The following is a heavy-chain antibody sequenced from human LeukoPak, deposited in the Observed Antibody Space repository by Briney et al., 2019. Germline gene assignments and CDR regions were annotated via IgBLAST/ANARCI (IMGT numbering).Heavy chain of an antibody. J-gene: IGHJ4*02. CDR3: AKYVVQTPGAIRYCGY. V-gene: IGHV3-23*01. CDR1: GFTFSSYA. Sequence: PWGSLRLSCAASGFTFSSYAMFWVRQAPGKGLEWISGISGSGDRTYYIDSVKGRFTISRDNSKNTLSLQMNNLRDEDTAVYYCAKYVVQTPGAIRYCGYWGQGTLVSVSS. CDR2: ISGSGDRT. D-gene: IGHD2-2*01.